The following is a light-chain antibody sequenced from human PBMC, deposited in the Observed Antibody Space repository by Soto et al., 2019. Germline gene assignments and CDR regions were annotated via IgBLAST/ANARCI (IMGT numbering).Light chain of an antibody. CDR1: SSDVGGYNY. Sequence: QSVLTQPASVSGSPGQSITISCTRNSSDVGGYNYVSWYQQHPGKAPKLMIYDVSNRPSGVSNRFSGSKSGNTASLTISGLQAEDEADYYCSSYTSSSTPFVFGTGTKVTVL. J-gene: IGLJ1*01. CDR2: DVS. CDR3: SSYTSSSTPFV. V-gene: IGLV2-14*01.